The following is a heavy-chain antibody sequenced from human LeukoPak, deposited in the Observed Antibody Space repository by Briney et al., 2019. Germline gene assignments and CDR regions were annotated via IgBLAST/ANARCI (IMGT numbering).Heavy chain of an antibody. CDR1: GDSIRSYY. D-gene: IGHD1-26*01. CDR2: VYTSGST. V-gene: IGHV4-4*07. J-gene: IGHJ4*02. Sequence: SETLSLTCTVSGDSIRSYYWSWIRQPAGKGLEWIGRVYTSGSTNYNPSLKSRVTMSIDTSKNQFSLKLSSVTAADTAVYYCARAAHSGSLAPFASWGREPWSPSPQ. CDR3: ARAAHSGSLAPFAS.